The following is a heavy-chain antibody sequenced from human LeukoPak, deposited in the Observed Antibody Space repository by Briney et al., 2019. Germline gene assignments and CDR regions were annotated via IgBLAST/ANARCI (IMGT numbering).Heavy chain of an antibody. Sequence: SETLSLTGTVSGGSISSYCWSWIRQPPGKGLEWIWYIYYSGSTNYNPSLKSRVTISVDTSKNQFSLKLSSVTAADTAVYYCARTATPYYYGSGSYYTPSYYFDYWGQGTLVTVSS. D-gene: IGHD3-10*01. V-gene: IGHV4-59*08. CDR2: IYYSGST. CDR3: ARTATPYYYGSGSYYTPSYYFDY. CDR1: GGSISSYC. J-gene: IGHJ4*02.